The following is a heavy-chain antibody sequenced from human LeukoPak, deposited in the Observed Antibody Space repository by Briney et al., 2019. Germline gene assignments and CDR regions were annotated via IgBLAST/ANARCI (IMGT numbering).Heavy chain of an antibody. CDR1: GFTFSNFA. CDR2: IVGSSST. Sequence: GGSLRLSCAASGFTFSNFAMTWVRQAPGKGLEWVSSIVGSSSTYYADSLKGRFTISRDNAKNSLYLQMNSLRAEDTAVFYCARIGAGSSRDYWGQGTLVTVSS. V-gene: IGHV3-21*01. CDR3: ARIGAGSSRDY. D-gene: IGHD6-13*01. J-gene: IGHJ4*02.